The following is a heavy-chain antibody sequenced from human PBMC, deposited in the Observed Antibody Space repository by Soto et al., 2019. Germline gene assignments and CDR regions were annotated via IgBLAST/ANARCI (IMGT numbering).Heavy chain of an antibody. CDR1: GFIFNNYA. D-gene: IGHD3-3*01. Sequence: EVQLLESGGGLVQPGGSLRLSCAASGFIFNNYAMSWVRQAPGKGLEWVSSISGRGGTTYYADSVKGRFTISRDSSVNMVDLQMSSLRAEDTAVYSCAKEGGGRETDFWSGYYQYWGQGNLVTVSS. CDR2: ISGRGGTT. J-gene: IGHJ4*02. V-gene: IGHV3-23*01. CDR3: AKEGGGRETDFWSGYYQY.